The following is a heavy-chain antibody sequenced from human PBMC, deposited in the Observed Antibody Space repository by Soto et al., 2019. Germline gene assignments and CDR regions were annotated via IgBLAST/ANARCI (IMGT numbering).Heavy chain of an antibody. D-gene: IGHD6-19*01. CDR1: GFTFSSYG. Sequence: ESGGGVVQPGRSLRLSCAASGFTFSSYGMHWVRQAPGKGLEWVAVISYDGSNKYYADSVKGRFTISRDNSKNTLYLQMNSLRAEDTAVYYCAKDTSSGWYNDAFDIWGQGTMVTVSS. J-gene: IGHJ3*02. V-gene: IGHV3-30*18. CDR2: ISYDGSNK. CDR3: AKDTSSGWYNDAFDI.